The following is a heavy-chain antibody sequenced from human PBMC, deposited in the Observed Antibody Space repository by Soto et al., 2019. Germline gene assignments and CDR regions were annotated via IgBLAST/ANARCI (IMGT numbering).Heavy chain of an antibody. J-gene: IGHJ6*02. V-gene: IGHV2-70*04. CDR3: ARAFYGMDV. CDR2: IDWEDTK. CDR1: GFSLSGTGMR. Sequence: SGPTLVNPTQTLTLTCTVSGFSLSGTGMRVTWIRQPPGKALEWLARIDWEDTKLYSTSLKTRLSISKDTSKNQVVLTTTNMDPADTATYYCARAFYGMDVWGPGTTVTVSS.